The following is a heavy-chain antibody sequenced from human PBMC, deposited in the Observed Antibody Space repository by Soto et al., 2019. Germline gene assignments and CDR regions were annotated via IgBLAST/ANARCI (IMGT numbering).Heavy chain of an antibody. J-gene: IGHJ4*02. Sequence: SETLSLTCTVSGGSVSGGSFYWSWIRQPPGKGLEWIGDISHSGTTNCTPSLKSRVTISIDTSNNQFSLKLTSMTAADTALYYCAVPGCGDFDYWSQGTLVTVSS. D-gene: IGHD2-15*01. CDR1: GGSVSGGSFY. V-gene: IGHV4-61*01. CDR3: AVPGCGDFDY. CDR2: ISHSGTT.